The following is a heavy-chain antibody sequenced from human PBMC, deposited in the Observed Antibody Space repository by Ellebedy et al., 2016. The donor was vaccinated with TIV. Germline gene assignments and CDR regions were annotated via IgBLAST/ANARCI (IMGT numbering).Heavy chain of an antibody. V-gene: IGHV3-72*01. CDR3: ARDTYGHTAPSFY. J-gene: IGHJ4*02. CDR1: GFTLGDHY. Sequence: GESLKISCVASGFTLGDHYIDWVRQATGKGLEWLGFIRSKAFGGTTVYAASVKGRFTISRDDSRNSVYLQMNSLKSDDTAVYYCARDTYGHTAPSFYWGQGILVTVSS. CDR2: IRSKAFGGTT. D-gene: IGHD4-17*01.